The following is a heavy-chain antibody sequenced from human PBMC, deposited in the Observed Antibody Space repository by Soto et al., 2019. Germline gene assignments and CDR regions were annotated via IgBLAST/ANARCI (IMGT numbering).Heavy chain of an antibody. V-gene: IGHV1-18*01. J-gene: IGHJ6*02. CDR1: GYSFTSYG. Sequence: GASVKVSCKASGYSFTSYGISWVRQAPGQELEWMGWISAYNGNTKYAQKLQGRVTMTTDTSTRTAYMELRSLRSDDTAVYYCASSAIAGYSSGWSPPYGMDVWGQGTTVTVSS. CDR2: ISAYNGNT. D-gene: IGHD6-19*01. CDR3: ASSAIAGYSSGWSPPYGMDV.